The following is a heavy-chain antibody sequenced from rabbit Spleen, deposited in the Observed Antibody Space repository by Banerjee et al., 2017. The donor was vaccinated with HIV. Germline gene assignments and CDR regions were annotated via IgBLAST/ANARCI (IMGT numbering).Heavy chain of an antibody. V-gene: IGHV1S45*01. D-gene: IGHD4-1*01. CDR2: IYGATGSSA. J-gene: IGHJ4*01. CDR1: GFTIISYD. CDR3: ARDLDGVIGWNFGW. Sequence: QEQLEESGGGLVKPEGSLTLSCKASGFTIISYDMCWVRQAPGKGLELIACIYGATGSSAWYANWAKGRFTISKTSSTTVTLQMTSLTAADTATYFCARDLDGVIGWNFGWWGPGTLVTVS.